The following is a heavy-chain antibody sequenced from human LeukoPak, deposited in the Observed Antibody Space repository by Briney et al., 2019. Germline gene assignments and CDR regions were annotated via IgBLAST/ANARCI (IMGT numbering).Heavy chain of an antibody. CDR2: ITSSGSYI. J-gene: IGHJ4*02. CDR3: ARAEALKFRDFNY. V-gene: IGHV3-21*01. Sequence: GGSLRLSCAASGFTFSNYSMNWVRQAPGKGLEWVSSITSSGSYIYYADSVKGRFTISRDNARNSLYLQMNSLRAEDTAIYYCARAEALKFRDFNYWGQGTLVTVSS. CDR1: GFTFSNYS.